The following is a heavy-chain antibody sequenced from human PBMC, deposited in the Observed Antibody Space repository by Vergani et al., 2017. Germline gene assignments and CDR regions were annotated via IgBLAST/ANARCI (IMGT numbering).Heavy chain of an antibody. J-gene: IGHJ4*02. D-gene: IGHD2-2*01. V-gene: IGHV3-23*01. Sequence: EVQLLESGGGLVQPGGSLRLSCAASGFTFSSYAMSWVRQAPGKGLEWVSAISGSGGSTYYADSVKGRFTISRDNSKNTLYLQMNSLKTEDTAVYYCSTDILVVPAATVTTRYYFDYWGQGTLVTVSS. CDR3: STDILVVPAATVTTRYYFDY. CDR2: ISGSGGST. CDR1: GFTFSSYA.